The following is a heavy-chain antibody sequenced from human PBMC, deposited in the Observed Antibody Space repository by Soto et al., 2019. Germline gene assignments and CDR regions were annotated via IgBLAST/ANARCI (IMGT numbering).Heavy chain of an antibody. CDR1: GFTFSDYY. Sequence: GGSLRLSCAASGFTFSDYYMSWIRQAPGKGLEWVSYISSSGSTTHYTASVKGRFTISRDNAKNSLSLQMNSLRAEDTAVYHCARIRVSTAGRHFDYWGQGTLVTVSS. V-gene: IGHV3-11*01. J-gene: IGHJ4*02. CDR2: ISSSGSTT. CDR3: ARIRVSTAGRHFDY. D-gene: IGHD6-13*01.